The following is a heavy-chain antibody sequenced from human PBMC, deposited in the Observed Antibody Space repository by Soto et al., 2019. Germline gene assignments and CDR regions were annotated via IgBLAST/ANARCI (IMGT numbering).Heavy chain of an antibody. D-gene: IGHD5-12*01. J-gene: IGHJ6*02. Sequence: QVQLVESGGGVVQPGRSLRLSCAASGFTFSSYGMHWVRQAPGKGLEWVALVWYDGGNKYYVDSVKGRFTISRDNSKNTLYLEMNSLIDEDTAVYYCVRAAGYSGYDYVYYYGMDVWGQGTTVTVSS. CDR3: VRAAGYSGYDYVYYYGMDV. V-gene: IGHV3-33*01. CDR2: VWYDGGNK. CDR1: GFTFSSYG.